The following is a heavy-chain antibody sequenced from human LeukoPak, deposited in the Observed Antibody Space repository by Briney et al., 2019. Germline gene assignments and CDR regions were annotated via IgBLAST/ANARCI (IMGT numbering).Heavy chain of an antibody. D-gene: IGHD3-10*01. CDR2: ISGSGGST. CDR1: GFTFSSYA. J-gene: IGHJ4*02. CDR3: AKDHGFGESGY. Sequence: GGSLRLSCAASGFTFSSYAMNWVRQAPGKGLEWVSAISGSGGSTYYADSVKGRFTISRDNSKNTLYLQMNSLRAEDTAVYYCAKDHGFGESGYWGQGTLVTVSS. V-gene: IGHV3-23*01.